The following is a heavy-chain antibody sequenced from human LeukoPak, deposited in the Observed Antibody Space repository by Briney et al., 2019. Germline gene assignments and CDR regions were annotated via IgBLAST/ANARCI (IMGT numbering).Heavy chain of an antibody. CDR3: VREESGGYFDY. CDR1: GYTFTNYL. D-gene: IGHD2-8*02. J-gene: IGHJ4*02. V-gene: IGHV1-46*01. Sequence: ASVKDSCKASGYTFTNYLLHWVRQAPGKGLEWVGRITPSVDTTNYAQKFRDRVTMTRDTSTSTVYMELSSLRSEDTAVYHCVREESGGYFDYWGKGTLVTVSS. CDR2: ITPSVDTT.